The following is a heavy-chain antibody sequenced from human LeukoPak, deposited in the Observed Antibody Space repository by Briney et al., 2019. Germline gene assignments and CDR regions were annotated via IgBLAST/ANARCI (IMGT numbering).Heavy chain of an antibody. J-gene: IGHJ3*02. D-gene: IGHD1-26*01. Sequence: GGSLRLSCAASGFTFSSYWMGWVRQAPGKGLEWVANIKQDASEKYYVDSVKGRFTISRDNGKNSLYLQMNSLRAEDTAMYYCARARYSGSFYGAFDIWGQGTMVTVSS. CDR3: ARARYSGSFYGAFDI. CDR2: IKQDASEK. CDR1: GFTFSSYW. V-gene: IGHV3-7*01.